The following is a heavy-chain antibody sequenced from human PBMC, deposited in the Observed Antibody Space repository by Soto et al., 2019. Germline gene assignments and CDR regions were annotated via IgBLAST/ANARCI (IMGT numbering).Heavy chain of an antibody. CDR1: GGSFSGYY. D-gene: IGHD2-2*01. Sequence: SQTLSLTCAVYGGSFSGYYWSWIRQPPGKGLEWIGEINHSGSTNYNPSLKSRVTISVDTSKNQFSLKLSSVTAADTAVYYCARVEVVVVPAASRVYYFDYWGQGTLVTVSS. CDR2: INHSGST. J-gene: IGHJ4*02. CDR3: ARVEVVVVPAASRVYYFDY. V-gene: IGHV4-34*01.